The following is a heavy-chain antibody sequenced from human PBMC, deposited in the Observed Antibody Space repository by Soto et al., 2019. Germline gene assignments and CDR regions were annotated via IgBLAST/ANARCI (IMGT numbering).Heavy chain of an antibody. V-gene: IGHV4-30-4*01. CDR1: GGSISSGDYY. J-gene: IGHJ3*02. Sequence: QVQLQESGPGLVKPSQTLSLTCTVSGGSISSGDYYWSWIRQPPGKGLEWIGYIYYSGSTYYNPSLKSRVTISVDTSKNQCSLKLSSVTAADTAVYYCARGTYYYDSSGYSPLFDIWGQGTMVTVSS. D-gene: IGHD3-22*01. CDR3: ARGTYYYDSSGYSPLFDI. CDR2: IYYSGST.